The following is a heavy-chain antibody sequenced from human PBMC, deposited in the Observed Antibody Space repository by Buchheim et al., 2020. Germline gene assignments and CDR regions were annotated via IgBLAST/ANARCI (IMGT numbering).Heavy chain of an antibody. D-gene: IGHD4-17*01. V-gene: IGHV3-30*18. CDR2: ISYDGSNK. J-gene: IGHJ6*03. CDR1: GFTFSSYG. Sequence: QVQLVESGGGVVQPGRSLRLSCAASGFTFSSYGMHWVRQAPGKGLEWVAVISYDGSNKYYADSVKGRFTISRDNSKNTLYLQMNSLRAEDTAVYYCAKDTVTNEADYYYMDVWGKGTT. CDR3: AKDTVTNEADYYYMDV.